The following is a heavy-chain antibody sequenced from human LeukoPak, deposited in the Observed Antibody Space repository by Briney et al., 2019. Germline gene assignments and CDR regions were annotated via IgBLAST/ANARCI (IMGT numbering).Heavy chain of an antibody. Sequence: GGSLRLSCAASGFTFSSYGMPWVRQAPGKGPEWVAVIWYDGSNKYYADSVKGRFTISRDNSKNTLYLQMNSLRAEDTAVYYCAREEIAAAGTLDYWGQGTLVTVSS. V-gene: IGHV3-33*01. CDR1: GFTFSSYG. D-gene: IGHD6-13*01. CDR2: IWYDGSNK. J-gene: IGHJ4*02. CDR3: AREEIAAAGTLDY.